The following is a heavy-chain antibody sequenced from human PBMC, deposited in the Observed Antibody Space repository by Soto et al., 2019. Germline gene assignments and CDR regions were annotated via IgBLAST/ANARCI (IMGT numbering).Heavy chain of an antibody. CDR2: IYYSGST. V-gene: IGHV4-59*01. CDR3: VGSIAVAGYYFDY. J-gene: IGHJ4*02. CDR1: GGSISSYY. D-gene: IGHD6-19*01. Sequence: SETLSLTCTVSGGSISSYYWSWIRQPPGKGLEWIGYIYYSGSTNYNPSLKSRVTISVDTSKNQFSLKLSSVTAADTAVYYCVGSIAVAGYYFDYWARGTLVTVSS.